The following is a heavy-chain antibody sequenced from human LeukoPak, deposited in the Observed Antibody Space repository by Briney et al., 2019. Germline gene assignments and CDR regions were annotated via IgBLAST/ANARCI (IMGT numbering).Heavy chain of an antibody. CDR3: AKVGTLLPGLTYYYDSSGYYAFDY. V-gene: IGHV3-23*01. D-gene: IGHD3-22*01. CDR2: ISGSGGST. Sequence: PGGSLRLSCAASGFTFSSYAMSWVRQAPGKGLEWVSAISGSGGSTYYADSVKGRFTISRDNSKNTLYLQMNSLRAEDTAVYYCAKVGTLLPGLTYYYDSSGYYAFDYWGQGTLVTVSS. J-gene: IGHJ4*02. CDR1: GFTFSSYA.